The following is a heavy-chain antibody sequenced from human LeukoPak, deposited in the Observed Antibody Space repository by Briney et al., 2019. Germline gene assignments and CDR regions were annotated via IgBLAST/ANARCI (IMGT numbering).Heavy chain of an antibody. J-gene: IGHJ4*02. CDR3: SRLGDRNSGYIYGYPVGY. Sequence: SETLSLTCTVHGGSISSSSYYWGWIRQPPGKGLEWIGSIYYSGSTYYNPSLKSRVTISVDTSKNQFSLKLSSVTAADTAVYYCSRLGDRNSGYIYGYPVGYWGQGTLVTVSS. CDR2: IYYSGST. CDR1: GGSISSSSYY. V-gene: IGHV4-39*01. D-gene: IGHD5-18*01.